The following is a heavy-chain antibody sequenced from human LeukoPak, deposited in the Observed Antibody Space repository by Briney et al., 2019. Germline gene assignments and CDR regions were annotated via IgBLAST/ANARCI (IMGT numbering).Heavy chain of an antibody. D-gene: IGHD3-22*01. Sequence: GGSLRLSCAASGFMFSNNALSWVRQAPGKGLEWVSGISTRGGGIYYAESVKGQFTISRDNSKNTLYLQMKGLRAEDTAVYYCAKDGFDYYDSSGYYYFDDWGQGTLVTVSS. CDR2: ISTRGGGI. CDR3: AKDGFDYYDSSGYYYFDD. J-gene: IGHJ4*02. V-gene: IGHV3-23*01. CDR1: GFMFSNNA.